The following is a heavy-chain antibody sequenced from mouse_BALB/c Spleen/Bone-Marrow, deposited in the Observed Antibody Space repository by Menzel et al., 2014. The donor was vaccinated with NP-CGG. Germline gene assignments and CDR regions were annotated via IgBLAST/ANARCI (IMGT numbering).Heavy chain of an antibody. J-gene: IGHJ3*01. CDR3: ARRGTMITAGPFAY. Sequence: EVQLVESGGGLVQPGGSRKLSCAASGFTFSSFGMHWIRQAPEKGLEWVAYISSGSNTIYYEDTVKGRFTISRDNPKNTLSLQMTSLRSEDTAMYYCARRGTMITAGPFAYWGQGTLVTVSA. CDR2: ISSGSNTI. CDR1: GFTFSSFG. D-gene: IGHD2-4*01. V-gene: IGHV5-17*02.